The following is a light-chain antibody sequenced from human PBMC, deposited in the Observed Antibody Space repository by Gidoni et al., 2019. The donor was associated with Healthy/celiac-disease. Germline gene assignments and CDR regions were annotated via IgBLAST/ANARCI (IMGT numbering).Light chain of an antibody. V-gene: IGKV1-6*01. Sequence: AIEVTQPPSSLSASVGDRVTNTCRASQRISNDLGWYHQKPGNAPKLLIYAAASFQTAVPSNFSGSGSGTDFSLPTSSLQPADFATYYCLQDYNYPWTFGQGTQVEIK. CDR1: QRISND. CDR2: AAA. CDR3: LQDYNYPWT. J-gene: IGKJ1*01.